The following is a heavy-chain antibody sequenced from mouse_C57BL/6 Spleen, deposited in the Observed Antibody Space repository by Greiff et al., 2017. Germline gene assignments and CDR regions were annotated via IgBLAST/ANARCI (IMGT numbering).Heavy chain of an antibody. CDR3: ARTYYGNWIWYCDV. D-gene: IGHD2-10*01. Sequence: QVTLKVSGPGILQPSQTLSLTCSFSGFSLSTFGMGVGWIRQPSGKGLEWLAHIWWDDDKYYNPALKSRLIISKDTSKNQVFLKIAHVDTEVTATYYCARTYYGNWIWYCDVWGTGTTVTVAS. V-gene: IGHV8-8*01. CDR2: IWWDDDK. J-gene: IGHJ1*03. CDR1: GFSLSTFGMG.